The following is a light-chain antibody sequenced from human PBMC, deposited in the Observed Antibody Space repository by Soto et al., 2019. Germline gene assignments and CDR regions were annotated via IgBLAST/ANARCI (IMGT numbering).Light chain of an antibody. J-gene: IGKJ1*01. V-gene: IGKV3-15*01. Sequence: EIVITQSPAPLSVSPGEGATLSCRASQSVSSNLAWYQQKPGQAPRLLIYGASTRATGIPARFSGSGSGTEFTLTISSLQSEDFAVYYCQQYNNWPLWTFGQGTKVDIK. CDR3: QQYNNWPLWT. CDR1: QSVSSN. CDR2: GAS.